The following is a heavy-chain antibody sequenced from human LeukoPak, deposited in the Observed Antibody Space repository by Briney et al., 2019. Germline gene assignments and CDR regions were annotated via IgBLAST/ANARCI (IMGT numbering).Heavy chain of an antibody. CDR2: IYPGDSDT. J-gene: IGHJ3*01. CDR3: ARSYSRTYYTAFDV. D-gene: IGHD1-26*01. Sequence: GGSLKISCKGSGYSFTNYWSAWVRQMPGKGLEWRGIIYPGDSDTRYSPSFRGQFTISADKSISTASLQWSSLEASDTAMYYCARSYSRTYYTAFDVWGQGTMVTVSS. CDR1: GYSFTNYW. V-gene: IGHV5-51*01.